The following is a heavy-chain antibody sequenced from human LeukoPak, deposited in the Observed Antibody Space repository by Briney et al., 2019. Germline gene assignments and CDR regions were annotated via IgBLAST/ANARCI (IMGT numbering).Heavy chain of an antibody. V-gene: IGHV4-34*01. Sequence: SETLSLTCAVYGGSFGGYYWSWIRQPPGKGLEWIGEINHSGSTNYNPSLKSRVTISVDTSKNQFSLKLSSVTAADTAVYYCARGEDSSGWFVYWGQGTLVTVSS. CDR2: INHSGST. CDR1: GGSFGGYY. CDR3: ARGEDSSGWFVY. J-gene: IGHJ4*02. D-gene: IGHD6-19*01.